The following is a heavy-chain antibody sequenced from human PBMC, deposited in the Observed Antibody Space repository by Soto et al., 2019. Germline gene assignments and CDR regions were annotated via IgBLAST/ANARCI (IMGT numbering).Heavy chain of an antibody. Sequence: GGSLRLSCVASGFTFSSFAMSWVRQAPGKGLEWVSTLSGSGGDTYYASSVNGRFTISRDKSKNTLYLQMDRLRVEDTAVYYCAKRGGYDYVWRSYRPDYWGQGPLVTV. J-gene: IGHJ4*02. CDR3: AKRGGYDYVWRSYRPDY. CDR2: LSGSGGDT. V-gene: IGHV3-23*01. CDR1: GFTFSSFA. D-gene: IGHD3-16*02.